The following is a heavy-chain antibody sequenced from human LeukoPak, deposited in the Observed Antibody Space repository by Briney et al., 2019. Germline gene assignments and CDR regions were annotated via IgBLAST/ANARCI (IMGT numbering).Heavy chain of an antibody. J-gene: IGHJ4*02. CDR3: ARDFSGSYQFDY. D-gene: IGHD1-26*01. CDR1: GFTFSSYG. Sequence: GGSLSLSCAASGFTFSSYGMHWVRQAPGKGLEWVAVIWYDGSNKYYADSVKGRFTISRDNSKNTLYLQMNSLRAEDTAVYYCARDFSGSYQFDYWGQGTLVTVSS. V-gene: IGHV3-33*01. CDR2: IWYDGSNK.